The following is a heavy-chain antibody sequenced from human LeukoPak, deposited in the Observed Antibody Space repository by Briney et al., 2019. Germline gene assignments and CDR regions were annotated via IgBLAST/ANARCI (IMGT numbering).Heavy chain of an antibody. CDR2: ISSSSSYI. D-gene: IGHD2-15*01. Sequence: PGGSLRLSCAASGFTFSSYSMNWVRQAPGKGLEWGSSISSSSSYIYYADSVKGRFTISRDNAKNSLYLQMNSLRAEDTAVYYCAREGYCSGGSCPYYFDYWGQGTLVTVSS. CDR1: GFTFSSYS. J-gene: IGHJ4*02. V-gene: IGHV3-21*01. CDR3: AREGYCSGGSCPYYFDY.